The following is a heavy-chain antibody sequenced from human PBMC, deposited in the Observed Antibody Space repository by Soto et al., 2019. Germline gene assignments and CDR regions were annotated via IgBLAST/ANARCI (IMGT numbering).Heavy chain of an antibody. J-gene: IGHJ3*02. CDR3: ARDGYYDN. D-gene: IGHD5-18*01. V-gene: IGHV1-18*01. CDR1: SYSFTTCG. CDR2: ISGDNGNT. Sequence: QVQLVQYGPEVKKPGASVKVSCTASSYSFTTCGIVWVRQARGQGLEWMGWISGDNGNTNYAQKLQDRVTMTTDISTSTAYLELRSLGSDDTAVYYCARDGYYDNWGQGTMVIVSS.